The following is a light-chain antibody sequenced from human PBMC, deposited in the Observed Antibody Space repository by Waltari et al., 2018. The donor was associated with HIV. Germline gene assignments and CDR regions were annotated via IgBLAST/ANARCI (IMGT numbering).Light chain of an antibody. Sequence: QSVLAQPPSVSGAPVQRVTTYCPGSRSNIGAGYDLPSYQQLPGTAPKFLIYGNTNRPSGVPDRFSGSKSGSSASLAITGLQAEDEADYYCQSYDTSLSAYVFGTGTKVTVL. CDR2: GNT. CDR3: QSYDTSLSAYV. J-gene: IGLJ1*01. CDR1: RSNIGAGYD. V-gene: IGLV1-40*01.